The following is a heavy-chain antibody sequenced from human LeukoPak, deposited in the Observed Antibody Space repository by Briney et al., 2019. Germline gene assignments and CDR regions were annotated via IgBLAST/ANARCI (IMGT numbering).Heavy chain of an antibody. CDR1: GFTFRSYW. CDR2: IKQDGSEK. Sequence: GGSLRLSCAASGFTFRSYWMSWVRQAPGKGLEWVANIKQDGSEKNYVDSVKGRFTISRGNAKNSLWLQMNSLKAEDTAMYYCARDPVASPLVAFDIWGQGTRVTVSS. V-gene: IGHV3-7*01. CDR3: ARDPVASPLVAFDI. D-gene: IGHD2-21*01. J-gene: IGHJ3*02.